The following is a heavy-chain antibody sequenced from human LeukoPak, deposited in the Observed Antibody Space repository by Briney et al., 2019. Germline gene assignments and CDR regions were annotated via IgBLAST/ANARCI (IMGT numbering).Heavy chain of an antibody. CDR2: IYPGDSDT. CDR1: GYTFTSYW. J-gene: IGHJ4*02. CDR3: ARPADGSYYNYFDY. Sequence: GESLKISCKGSGYTFTSYWIAWVRQMPGKGLEWMGIIYPGDSDTRYSPSFQGQVTISADKSTSTAYLQWSSLKASDTAMYYCARPADGSYYNYFDYWGQGTLVTVSS. V-gene: IGHV5-51*01. D-gene: IGHD1-26*01.